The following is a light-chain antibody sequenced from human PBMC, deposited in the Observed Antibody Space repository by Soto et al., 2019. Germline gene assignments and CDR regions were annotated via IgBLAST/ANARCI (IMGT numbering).Light chain of an antibody. CDR3: AAWDDSLNGWV. J-gene: IGLJ3*02. V-gene: IGLV1-44*01. CDR1: SSNIGSNT. CDR2: SNN. Sequence: QSVLTQPPSASGTPGQRVTISCSGSSSNIGSNTVNWYQQLPGTAPKLLIYSNNQRSSGVPDRFSGSKSGTSASLAISVLQSEDEADYYCAAWDDSLNGWVFGGGTKLTVL.